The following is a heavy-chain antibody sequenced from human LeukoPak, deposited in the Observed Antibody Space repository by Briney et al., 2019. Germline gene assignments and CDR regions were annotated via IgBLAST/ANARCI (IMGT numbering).Heavy chain of an antibody. V-gene: IGHV3-30*18. J-gene: IGHJ4*02. CDR2: ISYDGSNK. CDR1: GFTFSSYG. CDR3: AKDSTAAALDY. Sequence: PGRSLRLSCAASGFTFSSYGMHWVRQAPGKGLEWVAAISYDGSNKYYADSVKGRFTISRDNSKNTLYLQMNSLRAEDTAVYYCAKDSTAAALDYWGQGTLVTVSS. D-gene: IGHD6-13*01.